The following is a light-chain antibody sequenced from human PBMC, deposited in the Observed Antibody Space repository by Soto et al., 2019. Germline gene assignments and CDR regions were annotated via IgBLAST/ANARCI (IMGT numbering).Light chain of an antibody. CDR1: QSVSSSY. CDR3: QQYGSSPLFT. Sequence: EIVLTQSPGTLSLSPGDRATLSCGASQSVSSSYLAWYQQKPGQAPRLLIYGASSRATGIPDRFSGSGSGTDFTLTISRLEPEDFAVNYCQQYGSSPLFTFGPGTKVDIK. V-gene: IGKV3-20*01. J-gene: IGKJ3*01. CDR2: GAS.